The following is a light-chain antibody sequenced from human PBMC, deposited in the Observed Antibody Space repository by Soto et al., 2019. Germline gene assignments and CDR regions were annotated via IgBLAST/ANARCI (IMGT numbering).Light chain of an antibody. CDR3: SSYTSSSTTVV. CDR2: EVS. Sequence: QSALTQPASVSGSPGQSITISCTGTSSDVGGYNYVSWYQQHPGKAPKLMIYEVSNRPSGVSNRFSGSKSGNTASLTITGRQDEDEAADYCSSYTSSSTTVVFGVGTKLTVL. J-gene: IGLJ2*01. CDR1: SSDVGGYNY. V-gene: IGLV2-14*01.